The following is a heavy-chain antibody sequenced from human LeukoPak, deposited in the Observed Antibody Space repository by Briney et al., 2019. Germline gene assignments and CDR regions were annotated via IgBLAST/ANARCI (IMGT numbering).Heavy chain of an antibody. Sequence: GASVKVSCKASGYTFTSYGISWVRQAPGQGLEWIGWISAYNGNTNYAQKFQGRVTMTEDTSTDTAYMELSSLRSEDTAVYYCATGSGGHSSPYYYYGMDVWGQGTTVTVSS. CDR3: ATGSGGHSSPYYYYGMDV. CDR2: ISAYNGNT. J-gene: IGHJ6*02. D-gene: IGHD4-23*01. CDR1: GYTFTSYG. V-gene: IGHV1-18*01.